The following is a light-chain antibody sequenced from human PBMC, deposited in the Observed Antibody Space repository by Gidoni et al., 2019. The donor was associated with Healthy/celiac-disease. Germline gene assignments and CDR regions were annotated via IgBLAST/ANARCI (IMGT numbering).Light chain of an antibody. Sequence: DIQITQSPSTLSASVGDRVTITFRASQSISNLLDWYQQKPGKAPNLLIYDDSSLENGVPPRLSGSGSGTEFTLTISSMQPDDFATDYCQQYNSYSRPFGQGTKVEIK. CDR3: QQYNSYSRP. V-gene: IGKV1-5*01. J-gene: IGKJ1*01. CDR1: QSISNL. CDR2: DDS.